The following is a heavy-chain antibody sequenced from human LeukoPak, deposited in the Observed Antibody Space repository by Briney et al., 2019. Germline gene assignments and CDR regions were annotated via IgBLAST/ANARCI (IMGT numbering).Heavy chain of an antibody. CDR1: VDTFRNSE. D-gene: IGHD4-17*01. CDR2: VIPILDVA. Sequence: SVKVSFKASVDTFRNSEIHWVRQAPGQGLEWIGRVIPILDVANSVQRFQCRVTISADKSTSTAYVEVTSVRSDDTAMYYCARGPLPTVSVKPSNEPDGLDVLGQGTMVTVSS. J-gene: IGHJ3*01. V-gene: IGHV1-69*04. CDR3: ARGPLPTVSVKPSNEPDGLDV.